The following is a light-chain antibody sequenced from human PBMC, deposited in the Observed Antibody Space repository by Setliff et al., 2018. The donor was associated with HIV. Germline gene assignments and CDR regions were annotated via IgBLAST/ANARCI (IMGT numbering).Light chain of an antibody. CDR1: SSDVDGCHT. V-gene: IGLV2-14*01. Sequence: QSALTQPASVSGSPGQSITISCTGTSSDVDGCHTVTWYQHHPRKAPKLIVYEVYNRPSGFSDRFSGSKSGNTSSLTISGLRSEDEADYYCSSYTISNSFVFGTGTKVTVL. CDR2: EVY. J-gene: IGLJ1*01. CDR3: SSYTISNSFV.